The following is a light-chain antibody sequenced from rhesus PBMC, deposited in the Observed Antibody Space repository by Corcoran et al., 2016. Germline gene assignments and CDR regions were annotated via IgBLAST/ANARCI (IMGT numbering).Light chain of an antibody. CDR2: EVS. Sequence: DIVMTQTPLSLPVTLGEPASISCRSSQSLLDSEDGNTSLEWYLQKPGQSPQLWIYEVSNRASGVPERFMGRGSETDVTVKISRVEAEDVGVYYCMQALEFPRTFGQGTKVEIK. CDR3: MQALEFPRT. J-gene: IGKJ1*01. CDR1: QSLLDSEDGNTS. V-gene: IGKV2-104*01.